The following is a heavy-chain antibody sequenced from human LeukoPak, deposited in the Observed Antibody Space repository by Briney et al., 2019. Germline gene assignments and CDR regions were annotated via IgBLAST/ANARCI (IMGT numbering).Heavy chain of an antibody. CDR3: AMIRLSGYETFYFHY. D-gene: IGHD5-12*01. CDR2: ISGSGGST. Sequence: GGSLRLSCAASGFTFNNYAMSWVRQAPGKGLEWVSTISGSGGSTYYADSVKGRFTISRDKSKNTLYLQMNSLRVEDTAVYYCAMIRLSGYETFYFHYWGQGTLVTVSS. V-gene: IGHV3-23*01. CDR1: GFTFNNYA. J-gene: IGHJ4*02.